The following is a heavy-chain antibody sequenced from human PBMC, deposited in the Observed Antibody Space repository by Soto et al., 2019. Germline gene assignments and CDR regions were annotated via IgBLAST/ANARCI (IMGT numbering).Heavy chain of an antibody. CDR3: AKGFGNCWAFDY. J-gene: IGHJ4*02. D-gene: IGHD1-7*01. CDR2: ISNDGRNK. V-gene: IGHV3-30*18. Sequence: QVHLVESGGGVVQPGRSLRLSCAASGFSFSTYGMHWVRQAPGKGLEWVAFISNDGRNKYYADSVKGRFTISTDNSKNTLYLQMNSLRAEDTAVYYCAKGFGNCWAFDYWGQGTLVNVSS. CDR1: GFSFSTYG.